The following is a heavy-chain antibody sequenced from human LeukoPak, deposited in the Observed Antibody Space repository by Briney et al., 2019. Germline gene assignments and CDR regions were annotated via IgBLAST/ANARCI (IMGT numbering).Heavy chain of an antibody. CDR1: GFTFTDEY. V-gene: IGHV1-2*02. CDR3: ARDPKSQLLLDY. Sequence: ASVKVSCKSSGFTFTDEYIHWVRQAPGQGLEWMGWINPYSGAINYAQKFQGRVTLTRDTSISTAYMELSRLTSGGTAVYYCARDPKSQLLLDYWGQGTLVTASS. CDR2: INPYSGAI. D-gene: IGHD2-2*01. J-gene: IGHJ4*02.